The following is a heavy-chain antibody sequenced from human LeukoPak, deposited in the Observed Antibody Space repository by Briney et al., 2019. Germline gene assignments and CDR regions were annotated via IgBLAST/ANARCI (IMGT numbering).Heavy chain of an antibody. V-gene: IGHV3-21*01. CDR2: ISSSSSYI. CDR3: LIQLWNTDY. J-gene: IGHJ4*02. CDR1: GFTFSSYS. D-gene: IGHD5-18*01. Sequence: GGSLRLSCAASGFTFSSYSMNWVRQAPGKGLGWVSSISSSSSYIYYADSVKGRFTISRDNAMNSLYLQMNSLRAEDTAVYYCLIQLWNTDYWGQGTLVTVSS.